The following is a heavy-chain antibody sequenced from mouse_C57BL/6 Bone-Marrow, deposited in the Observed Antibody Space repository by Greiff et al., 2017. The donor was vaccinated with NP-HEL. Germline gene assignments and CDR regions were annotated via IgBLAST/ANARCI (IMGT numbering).Heavy chain of an antibody. Sequence: QSCKASGYTFTSYWMQWVKQRPGQGLEWIGEIDPSDSYTNYNQKFKGKATLTVDTSSSTAYMQLSSLTSEDSAVYYCARDGYYLHWYFDVWGTGTTVTVSS. J-gene: IGHJ1*03. CDR2: IDPSDSYT. V-gene: IGHV1-50*01. D-gene: IGHD2-3*01. CDR3: ARDGYYLHWYFDV. CDR1: GYTFTSYW.